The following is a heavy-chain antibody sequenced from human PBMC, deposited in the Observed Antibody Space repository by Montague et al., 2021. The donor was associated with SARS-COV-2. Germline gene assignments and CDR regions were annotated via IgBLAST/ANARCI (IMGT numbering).Heavy chain of an antibody. CDR1: GGSISSSSYY. V-gene: IGHV4-39*07. Sequence: SETLSLICTVSGGSISSSSYYWGWIRQPPGKGLEWIGSIYYSGSTYYNPSLKSRVTISVDTSKNQFSLKLSSVTAADTAVYYCARDLWVWLSVERSFDSWGQGTLVTVSS. CDR3: ARDLWVWLSVERSFDS. D-gene: IGHD5-12*01. CDR2: IYYSGST. J-gene: IGHJ4*02.